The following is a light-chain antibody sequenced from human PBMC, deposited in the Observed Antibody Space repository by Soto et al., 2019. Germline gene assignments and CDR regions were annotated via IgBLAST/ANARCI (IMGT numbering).Light chain of an antibody. CDR1: SSNIGAGYD. CDR3: QSYDSSLSGSKVV. Sequence: QPVLTQPPSVSGAPGQRDTISCTGSSSNIGAGYDVHWYQQLPGTAPKLLIYGNSNRPSGVPDRFSGSKSGTSASLAITGLQAEDEADYYCQSYDSSLSGSKVVFGGRTKVTVL. CDR2: GNS. V-gene: IGLV1-40*01. J-gene: IGLJ2*01.